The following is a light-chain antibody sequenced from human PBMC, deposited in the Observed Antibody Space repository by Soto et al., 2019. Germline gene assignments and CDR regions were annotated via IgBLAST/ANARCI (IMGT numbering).Light chain of an antibody. CDR1: QRISGW. CDR2: DAS. J-gene: IGKJ1*01. CDR3: QQYSGYSGT. V-gene: IGKV1-5*01. Sequence: DIHITHSPSTLSASVGDRVIITCRASQRISGWLAWYQQKPGKAPKLLISDASTLESGVPSRFSGSGSGTEFTLSISSLQPDDLATYYCQQYSGYSGTFGQGTKVDIK.